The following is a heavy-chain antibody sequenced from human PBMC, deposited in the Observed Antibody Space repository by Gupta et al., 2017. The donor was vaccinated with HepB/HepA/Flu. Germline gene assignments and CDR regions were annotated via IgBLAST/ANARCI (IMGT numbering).Heavy chain of an antibody. V-gene: IGHV4-34*01. Sequence: QVQLQQWGAGLLKPSETLSLTCAVYGVSFSGYYRSWIRKPPGKGLEWIGEINHSGRTNYNPSLKSRVTISVDTSKNQFSLKLSSVTAADTAVYYCARASYYYDSSGQTPLDYWGQGTLVTVSS. D-gene: IGHD3-22*01. CDR3: ARASYYYDSSGQTPLDY. J-gene: IGHJ4*02. CDR1: GVSFSGYY. CDR2: INHSGRT.